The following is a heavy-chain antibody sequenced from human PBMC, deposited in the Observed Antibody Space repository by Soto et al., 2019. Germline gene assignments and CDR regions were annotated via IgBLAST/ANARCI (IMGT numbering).Heavy chain of an antibody. D-gene: IGHD2-8*01. Sequence: PSETLSLTCTVSGGSISSYYWSWIRQPPGKGLEWIGYIYYSGSTNYNPSLKSRVTISVDTSKSQFSLKLSSVTAADTAVYYCARGLKYCTNGVCQYYFDYWGQGTLVTVSS. J-gene: IGHJ4*02. CDR3: ARGLKYCTNGVCQYYFDY. V-gene: IGHV4-59*01. CDR1: GGSISSYY. CDR2: IYYSGST.